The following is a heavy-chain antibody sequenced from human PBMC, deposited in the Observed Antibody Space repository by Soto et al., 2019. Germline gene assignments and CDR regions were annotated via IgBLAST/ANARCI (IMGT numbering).Heavy chain of an antibody. CDR2: IYSSGGT. CDR1: GASISTYY. Sequence: SETLSLTCTVSGASISTYYWSWIRQPPGKGLEWIGYIYSSGGTNYNPSLRSRVTISIDTSNNQFSLKLSSVIAADTALYYCARVHQNLLVDYWGQGTLVTVSS. CDR3: ARVHQNLLVDY. V-gene: IGHV4-59*01. J-gene: IGHJ4*02.